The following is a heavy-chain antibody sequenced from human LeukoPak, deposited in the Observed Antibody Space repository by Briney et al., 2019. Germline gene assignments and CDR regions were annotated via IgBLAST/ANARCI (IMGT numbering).Heavy chain of an antibody. CDR1: GFSLISYS. CDR2: ISYDGSIA. CDR3: ARDREGDVLDNIVLLPAARLDY. V-gene: IGHV3-30*04. D-gene: IGHD2-2*01. Sequence: GGSLRLSCAASGFSLISYSMYWVRQAPGKGLEWVALISYDGSIAYYVDSVRGRFTISRDNSKNTLYLQMNSLRADDTAVYFCARDREGDVLDNIVLLPAARLDYWGQGTLVTVSS. J-gene: IGHJ4*02.